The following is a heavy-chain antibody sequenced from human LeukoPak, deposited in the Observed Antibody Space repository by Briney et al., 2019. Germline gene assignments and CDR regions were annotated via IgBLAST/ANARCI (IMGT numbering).Heavy chain of an antibody. Sequence: PGGSLRLSCAASGFTFDDYAMHWVRQAPGKGLEWVSGISWNSGSIGYADSVKGRFTISRDNAKNSLYLQMNSLRAEDTALYYCARDAVRYCSSTSCYCDYWGQGTLVTVSS. CDR3: ARDAVRYCSSTSCYCDY. J-gene: IGHJ4*02. CDR2: ISWNSGSI. D-gene: IGHD2-2*01. V-gene: IGHV3-9*01. CDR1: GFTFDDYA.